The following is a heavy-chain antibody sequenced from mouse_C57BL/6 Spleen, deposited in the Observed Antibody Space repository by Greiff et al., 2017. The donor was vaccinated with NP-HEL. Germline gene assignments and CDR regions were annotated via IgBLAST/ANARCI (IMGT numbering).Heavy chain of an antibody. CDR1: GYSFTGYY. V-gene: IGHV1-42*01. Sequence: EVQLQQSGPELVKPGASVKISCKASGYSFTGYYMNWVKQSPEKSLEWIGEINPSTGGTTYNQKFKAKATLTVDKSSSTAYMQLKSLTSEDSAVYYCARGSSGYLDYWGQGTTLTVSS. CDR2: INPSTGGT. J-gene: IGHJ2*01. CDR3: ARGSSGYLDY. D-gene: IGHD3-2*02.